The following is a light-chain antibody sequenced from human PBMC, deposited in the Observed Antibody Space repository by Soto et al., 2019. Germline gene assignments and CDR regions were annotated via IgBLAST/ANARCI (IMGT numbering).Light chain of an antibody. CDR3: QQYGSSPRT. Sequence: EIVMTQSPATLSVSPGERATLSCRASQSVITNLAWYQQKPGQAPRLLIHGASTRATGIPDRFSGSGSGTDFTLTISRMEPEDFAVYCCQQYGSSPRTFGQGTKVEI. CDR2: GAS. V-gene: IGKV3-20*01. J-gene: IGKJ1*01. CDR1: QSVITN.